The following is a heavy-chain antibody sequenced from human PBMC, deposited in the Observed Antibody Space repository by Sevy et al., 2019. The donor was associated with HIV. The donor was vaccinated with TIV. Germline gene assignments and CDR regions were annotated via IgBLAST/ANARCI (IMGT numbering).Heavy chain of an antibody. CDR2: ISHDGNYK. D-gene: IGHD2-21*02. Sequence: RGSLRLSCTASGFTFSNYDMHWVRQAPGKGLDWVAVISHDGNYKSCADSVKDRFSISRYNFKNTLHLQMNSLRVEDTAVYFCARLFSCGGDCYYLDYWGQGALVNVSS. CDR1: GFTFSNYD. J-gene: IGHJ4*02. V-gene: IGHV3-30-3*01. CDR3: ARLFSCGGDCYYLDY.